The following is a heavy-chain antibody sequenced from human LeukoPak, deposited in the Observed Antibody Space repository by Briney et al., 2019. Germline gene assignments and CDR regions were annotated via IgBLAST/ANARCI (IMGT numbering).Heavy chain of an antibody. CDR3: AKDLHYYGPGSSPQY. J-gene: IGHJ4*02. Sequence: GGSLRLSCAASGFTFSSYGMHWVRQAPGKGLEWVAVISYDGSNKYYADSVKGRFTISRDNSKNTLSLQINSLRSEDTAVYYCAKDLHYYGPGSSPQYWGQGTLVTVSS. D-gene: IGHD3-10*01. CDR1: GFTFSSYG. V-gene: IGHV3-30*18. CDR2: ISYDGSNK.